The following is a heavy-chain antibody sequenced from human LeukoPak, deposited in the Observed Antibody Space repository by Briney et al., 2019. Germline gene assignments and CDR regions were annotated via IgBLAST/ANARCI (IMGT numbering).Heavy chain of an antibody. Sequence: SETLSLTCGVSGGSLSSTNWWSWVRQPPGQGLEWIGEISLSGRTNYNPSLKSRVTMSLDESKNQVSLNLASVTAADTAVYYCSRESGAYSPFGHWVQGTLVTVTS. CDR3: SRESGAYSPFGH. CDR2: ISLSGRT. D-gene: IGHD1-26*01. CDR1: GGSLSSTNW. V-gene: IGHV4-4*02. J-gene: IGHJ4*02.